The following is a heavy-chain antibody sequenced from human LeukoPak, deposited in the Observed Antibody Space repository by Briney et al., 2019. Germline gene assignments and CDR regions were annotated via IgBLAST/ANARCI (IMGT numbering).Heavy chain of an antibody. V-gene: IGHV3-23*01. D-gene: IGHD2-21*02. Sequence: PGGSLRLSCAASEITLSSYGVSWVRQAPGKGLEGLSAISFSAGTTYCADPVTGRFTISRDNSKTTLYLQLSSLRAEDTAVYYCAKISWDSGGDREKFWGPGTLVTVSS. CDR3: AKISWDSGGDREKF. CDR1: EITLSSYG. J-gene: IGHJ4*02. CDR2: ISFSAGTT.